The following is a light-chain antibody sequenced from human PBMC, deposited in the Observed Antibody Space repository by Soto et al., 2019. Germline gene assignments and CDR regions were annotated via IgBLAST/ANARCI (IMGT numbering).Light chain of an antibody. CDR2: ASS. V-gene: IGKV1-39*01. Sequence: DIQMTQSPASLAASLGDRVTISCRASQTISNYLNWYHQKPGKAPKLLIYASSTLQSGVPSTFSGSVSGTEFTLTISSLQPEDFGTYYCQQSYNTPFTFGPGTKVDIK. CDR1: QTISNY. CDR3: QQSYNTPFT. J-gene: IGKJ3*01.